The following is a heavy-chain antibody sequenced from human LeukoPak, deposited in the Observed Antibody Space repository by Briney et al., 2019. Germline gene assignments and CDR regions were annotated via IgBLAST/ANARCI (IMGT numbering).Heavy chain of an antibody. Sequence: SETLSLTCTVSGGSISSSSYYWGWIRQPPGKGLEWIGSIYYSGSTYYDPSLKSRVTISVDTSKNQFSLKLSSVTAADTAVYYCARGPGYSSGEILNWFDPWGQGTLVTVSS. V-gene: IGHV4-39*07. CDR2: IYYSGST. CDR1: GGSISSSSYY. D-gene: IGHD6-19*01. J-gene: IGHJ5*02. CDR3: ARGPGYSSGEILNWFDP.